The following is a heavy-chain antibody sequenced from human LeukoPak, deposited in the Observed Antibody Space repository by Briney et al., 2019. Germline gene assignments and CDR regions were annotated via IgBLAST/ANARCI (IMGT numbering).Heavy chain of an antibody. Sequence: SETLSLTCTVSGGSISRYYWSWVRQPAGKGLEWIGRIYTSGSTNYNPSLKSRVTMSVDTSKNQFSLKLSSVAAADTAVYYCAIGRGSGWFFEYSGEGTLVTVSS. D-gene: IGHD6-19*01. V-gene: IGHV4-4*07. J-gene: IGHJ4*02. CDR1: GGSISRYY. CDR3: AIGRGSGWFFEY. CDR2: IYTSGST.